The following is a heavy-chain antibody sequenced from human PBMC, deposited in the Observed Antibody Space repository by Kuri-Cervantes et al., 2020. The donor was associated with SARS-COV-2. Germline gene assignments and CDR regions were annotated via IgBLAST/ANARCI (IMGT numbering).Heavy chain of an antibody. CDR1: GFSFSDYY. V-gene: IGHV3-11*06. CDR2: ISSSTTYT. D-gene: IGHD2-15*01. Sequence: GGSLRLSCAASGFSFSDYYMIWIRQAPGKGLEWVSYISSSTTYTNHADSVKGRFIISRDNAKNSLYLHMDSLRAEDSAVYSCARGGLCSGGSCYHYSYYMDVWGKGTTVTVSS. J-gene: IGHJ6*03. CDR3: ARGGLCSGGSCYHYSYYMDV.